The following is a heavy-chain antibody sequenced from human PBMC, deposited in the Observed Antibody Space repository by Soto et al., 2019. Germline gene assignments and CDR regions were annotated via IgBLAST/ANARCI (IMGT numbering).Heavy chain of an antibody. J-gene: IGHJ4*02. CDR1: GGTFSSYS. CDR3: ARCITIFAGCYFDY. CDR2: IIPVFGTT. V-gene: IGHV1-69*12. D-gene: IGHD3-3*01. Sequence: QVQLVQSGAEVKKPGSSVKVSCKASGGTFSSYSITWVRQAPGQGLEWMGVIIPVFGTTNYAQNFQGRVTITADVSTTTAYIELSSLRYEDTAVYYCARCITIFAGCYFDYSGLGTLVTVSS.